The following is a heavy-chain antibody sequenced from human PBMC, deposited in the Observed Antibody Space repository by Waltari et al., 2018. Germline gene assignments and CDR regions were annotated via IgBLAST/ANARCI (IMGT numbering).Heavy chain of an antibody. J-gene: IGHJ4*02. D-gene: IGHD5-18*01. CDR3: AKDRGLYGYSLGFDY. Sequence: QVQLVESGGGVVQPGRSLRLSCAASGFTFSSYGMHWVRQAPGKGLEWVAVISYDGKNKYYADSVKGRFTSSRDNSKNTLYLQMNSLRAEDTAVYYCAKDRGLYGYSLGFDYWGQGTLVTVSS. V-gene: IGHV3-30*18. CDR1: GFTFSSYG. CDR2: ISYDGKNK.